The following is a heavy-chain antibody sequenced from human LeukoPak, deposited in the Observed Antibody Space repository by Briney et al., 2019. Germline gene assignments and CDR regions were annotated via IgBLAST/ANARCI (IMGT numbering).Heavy chain of an antibody. Sequence: PSETPSLTCAVYGGSFSGYYWSWIRQPPGKGLEWIGGINHSGSTNYNPSLKSRVTISVDTSKNQFSLKLSSVTAADTAVYYCARGGVYWAAAGRFDPWGQGTLVTVSS. CDR1: GGSFSGYY. CDR2: INHSGST. J-gene: IGHJ5*02. D-gene: IGHD6-13*01. V-gene: IGHV4-34*01. CDR3: ARGGVYWAAAGRFDP.